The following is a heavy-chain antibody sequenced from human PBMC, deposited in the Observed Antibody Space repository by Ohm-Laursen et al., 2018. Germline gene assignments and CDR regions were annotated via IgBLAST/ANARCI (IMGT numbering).Heavy chain of an antibody. V-gene: IGHV1-2*02. CDR1: GYSFTGYY. CDR2: INPNSGT. D-gene: IGHD6-13*01. CDR3: ARGRGPMTTAGSPTHVLGF. Sequence: SSVKVSCKSSGYSFTGYYIHWVRQAPGQGLEWMGWINPNSGTNYAQKFQGRVTMTRDTSISTAYMELSSLRSEDTAVYYCARGRGPMTTAGSPTHVLGFWGQGSLLTVSS. J-gene: IGHJ4*02.